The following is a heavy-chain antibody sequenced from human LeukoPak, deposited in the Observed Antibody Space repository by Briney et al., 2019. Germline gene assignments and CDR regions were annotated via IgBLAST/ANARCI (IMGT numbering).Heavy chain of an antibody. J-gene: IGHJ3*02. CDR1: GYSISSGYY. CDR3: ARRISGAFDI. D-gene: IGHD3-10*01. CDR2: IYHSGST. V-gene: IGHV4-38-2*01. Sequence: PSETLSLTCAVSGYSISSGYYWGWIRQPAGKGLEWIGSIYHSGSTYYNPSLKSRVTISVDTSKNQFSLKLSSVTAADTAVYYCARRISGAFDIWGQGTMVTVSS.